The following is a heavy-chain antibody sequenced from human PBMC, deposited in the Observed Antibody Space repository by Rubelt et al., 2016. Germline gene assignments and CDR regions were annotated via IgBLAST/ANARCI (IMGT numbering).Heavy chain of an antibody. CDR2: LYHGGST. V-gene: IGHV4-38-2*02. J-gene: IGHJ4*02. Sequence: QVQLQESGPGLVKPSETLSLTCSVSGSSISSDYYWGWIRQPPGKGLEWIGSLYHGGSTYYNPSLKSRVTISVDTSKNEFSLQLTAVTAADTAVYYCVRERATVTTFFDDWGQGTLVTVSS. D-gene: IGHD4-17*01. CDR1: GSSISSDYY. CDR3: VRERATVTTFFDD.